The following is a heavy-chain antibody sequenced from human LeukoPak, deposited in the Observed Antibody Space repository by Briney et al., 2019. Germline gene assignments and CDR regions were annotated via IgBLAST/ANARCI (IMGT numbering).Heavy chain of an antibody. Sequence: GGSLRLSCAASGFSFSESYMSWIRQTPGRGLEWVAYISGSGSSMYYADAVKGRFTISRDNARNSLYLHMSSLRADDTAVFYCARGKRGFDYWGQGTLVSVSS. CDR3: ARGKRGFDY. CDR2: ISGSGSSM. V-gene: IGHV3-11*01. J-gene: IGHJ4*02. CDR1: GFSFSESY.